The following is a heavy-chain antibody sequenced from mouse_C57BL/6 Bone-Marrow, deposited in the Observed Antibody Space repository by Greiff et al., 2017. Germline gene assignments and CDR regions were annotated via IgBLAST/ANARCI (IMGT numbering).Heavy chain of an antibody. D-gene: IGHD2-1*01. CDR1: GYTFTSYW. CDR2: IYPGSGST. J-gene: IGHJ3*01. V-gene: IGHV1-55*01. Sequence: QVQLQQPGAELVKPGASVKMSCKASGYTFTSYWITWVKQRPGQGLEWIGDIYPGSGSTNYNEKFKSKATLTVDTSSSTAYMQLSSLTSEDSAVYYCARRYYGNPWFAYWGQGTLVTVSA. CDR3: ARRYYGNPWFAY.